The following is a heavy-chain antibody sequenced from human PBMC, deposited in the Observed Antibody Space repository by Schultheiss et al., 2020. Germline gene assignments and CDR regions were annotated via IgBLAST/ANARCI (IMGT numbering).Heavy chain of an antibody. CDR1: AFTFSSYW. J-gene: IGHJ6*02. V-gene: IGHV3-74*01. CDR2: INSDGSST. Sequence: GESLKISCAASAFTFSSYWMHWVRQAPGKGLAWVSRINSDGSSTNYADSVKGRFTISRDNAKNSLYLQMNSLRAEDTAVYYCARDIAAAGTVGIYYYYYGMDVWGQGTTVTVSS. D-gene: IGHD6-13*01. CDR3: ARDIAAAGTVGIYYYYYGMDV.